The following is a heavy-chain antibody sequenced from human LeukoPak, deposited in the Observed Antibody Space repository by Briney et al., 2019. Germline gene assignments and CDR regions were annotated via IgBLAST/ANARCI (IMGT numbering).Heavy chain of an antibody. D-gene: IGHD6-19*01. V-gene: IGHV4-34*01. J-gene: IGHJ4*02. CDR2: INHSGST. Sequence: PSETLSLTCAVYGGSFSGYYWSWIRQPPGKGLEWIGEINHSGSTNYNPSLKSRVTISVDTSKNQFSLKLSSVTAADTAVYYCARVWQWLDNYFDYWGQGTLVTVSS. CDR1: GGSFSGYY. CDR3: ARVWQWLDNYFDY.